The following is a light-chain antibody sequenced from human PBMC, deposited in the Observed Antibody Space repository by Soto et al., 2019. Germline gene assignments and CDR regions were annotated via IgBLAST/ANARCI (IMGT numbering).Light chain of an antibody. Sequence: DIQMTQSPSSVSASVGDRVTITCRASQDITSWLVWYQQKPGKAPKLLIFAASSLPSGVPSRFGGSGSGTDFTLTISSLQPEDFATYYYQQAYSFPFTFGPGTKVDIK. CDR1: QDITSW. CDR2: AAS. J-gene: IGKJ3*01. V-gene: IGKV1D-12*01. CDR3: QQAYSFPFT.